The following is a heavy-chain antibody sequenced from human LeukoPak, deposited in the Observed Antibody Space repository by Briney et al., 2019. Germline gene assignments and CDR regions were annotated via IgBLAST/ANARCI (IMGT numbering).Heavy chain of an antibody. CDR3: ARSSGSYSRRFHH. D-gene: IGHD1-26*01. Sequence: PSETLSLTCAVYGGSFSGYYWSWIRQPPGKGLEWIGEINHSGSTNYNPSLKSRVTISVDTSKNQFSLKLSSVTAADTAVYYCARSSGSYSRRFHHWGQGTLVTVSS. V-gene: IGHV4-34*01. CDR1: GGSFSGYY. J-gene: IGHJ4*02. CDR2: INHSGST.